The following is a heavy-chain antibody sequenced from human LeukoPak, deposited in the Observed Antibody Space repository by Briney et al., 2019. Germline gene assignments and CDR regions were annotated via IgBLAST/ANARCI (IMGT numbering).Heavy chain of an antibody. D-gene: IGHD2-2*01. CDR2: ISDGSEK. J-gene: IGHJ4*02. Sequence: GGSLRLSCAASGFTFSSYWMSWVRQAPGKGLEWVANISDGSEKYYVDSVKGRFTISRDNAKNSLYLQMNSLRAEDTAIYYCARGMIVVVPAANDYWGQGTLVTVSS. CDR1: GFTFSSYW. V-gene: IGHV3-7*01. CDR3: ARGMIVVVPAANDY.